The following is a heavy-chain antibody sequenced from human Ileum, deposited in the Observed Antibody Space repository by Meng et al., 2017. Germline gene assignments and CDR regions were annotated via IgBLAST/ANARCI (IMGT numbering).Heavy chain of an antibody. J-gene: IGHJ4*02. Sequence: GESLKISCAASGFTFSTYAMSWVRQAPGKGLEWVSSISSTGGSIFYSDSVKGRFTISRDSSKSTLSLQMNSLGAEDTALYYCVLGGLEASHGTVVSWGQGTLVTVSS. CDR1: GFTFSTYA. D-gene: IGHD1-26*01. CDR3: VLGGLEASHGTVVS. V-gene: IGHV3-23*01. CDR2: ISSTGGSI.